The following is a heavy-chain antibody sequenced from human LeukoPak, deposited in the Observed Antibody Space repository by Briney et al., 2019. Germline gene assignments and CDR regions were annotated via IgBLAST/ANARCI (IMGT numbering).Heavy chain of an antibody. CDR2: TYYRFKWYT. CDR3: ARDLVDYYDSSGCFDY. V-gene: IGHV6-1*01. J-gene: IGHJ4*02. D-gene: IGHD3-22*01. Sequence: SQTLSLTCVISGDNVSTNTAAWSWIRQSPSRGLEWLGRTYYRFKWYTDYAVTMRSRITIDADTSRNQFSLQLNSVTPEDTAVYYCARDLVDYYDSSGCFDYWGQGTLVTVSS. CDR1: GDNVSTNTAA.